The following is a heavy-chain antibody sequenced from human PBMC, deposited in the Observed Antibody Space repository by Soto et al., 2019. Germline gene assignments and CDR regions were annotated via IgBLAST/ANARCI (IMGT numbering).Heavy chain of an antibody. J-gene: IGHJ5*02. Sequence: QVQLVQSGAEVQKPGSSVKVSCKASGGTFSSYAISWVRQAPGQGLEWMGGIIPIFGTANYAQKFQGRVTITADKSTSTAYMELSSLRSEDTAVYYCAGGYYDYVWGSYKGSDWFDPWGQGTLVTVSS. CDR1: GGTFSSYA. CDR3: AGGYYDYVWGSYKGSDWFDP. D-gene: IGHD3-16*01. V-gene: IGHV1-69*06. CDR2: IIPIFGTA.